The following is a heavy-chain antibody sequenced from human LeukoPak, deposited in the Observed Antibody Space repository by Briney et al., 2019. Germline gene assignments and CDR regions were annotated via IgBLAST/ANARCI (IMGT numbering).Heavy chain of an antibody. CDR3: ARVLRGYYGSGTTGWFDP. J-gene: IGHJ5*02. V-gene: IGHV1-18*01. Sequence: GASVKVSCKASGYTFTSFGICWGRQTPEQGLWWMGWISAYNGNTNYAQKLQGRVTMTTDTSTGTAYMELRSLRSDDTAVYYCARVLRGYYGSGTTGWFDPWGQGTLVTVSS. CDR1: GYTFTSFG. CDR2: ISAYNGNT. D-gene: IGHD3-10*01.